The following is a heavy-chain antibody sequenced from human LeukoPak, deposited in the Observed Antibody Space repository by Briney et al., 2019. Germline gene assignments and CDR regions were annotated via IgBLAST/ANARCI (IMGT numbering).Heavy chain of an antibody. CDR2: IGYDGSNK. Sequence: SGGSLRLSCAASGFTFSSYGMHWVRQAPGKGLEWVAVIGYDGSNKYYADSVKGRFTISRDNSKNTLYLQMNSLRAEDTAVYYCARDCNYYDILTGGFVYYYYGMDVWGQGTTVTVSS. CDR3: ARDCNYYDILTGGFVYYYYGMDV. D-gene: IGHD3-9*01. V-gene: IGHV3-33*01. CDR1: GFTFSSYG. J-gene: IGHJ6*02.